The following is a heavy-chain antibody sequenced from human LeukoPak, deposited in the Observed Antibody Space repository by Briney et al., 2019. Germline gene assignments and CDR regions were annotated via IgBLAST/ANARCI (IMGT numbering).Heavy chain of an antibody. CDR3: ARGSHIVVVTAGYFDY. CDR1: GFTFNNYG. V-gene: IGHV3-30*03. D-gene: IGHD2-21*02. J-gene: IGHJ4*02. CDR2: ISYDGSNK. Sequence: GKSLRLSCAASGFTFNNYGMHWVRQAPGKGLEWVAVISYDGSNKYYADSVKGRFTISRDNSKNTLYLQMNSLRAEDTAVYYCARGSHIVVVTAGYFDYWGQGTLVTVSS.